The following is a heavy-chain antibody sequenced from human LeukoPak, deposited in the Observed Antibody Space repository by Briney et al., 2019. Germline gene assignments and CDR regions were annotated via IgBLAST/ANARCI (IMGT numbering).Heavy chain of an antibody. CDR1: GFTFDDYA. CDR3: ATPAGGYYYDSSGGMDV. J-gene: IGHJ6*02. D-gene: IGHD3-22*01. Sequence: PGGSLRLSCAASGFTFDDYAMHWVRQARGKGLEWVSLISGDGGSTYYADSVKGRFTISRDNSKNSLYLQMNSLRTEDTALYYCATPAGGYYYDSSGGMDVGGQGATVTVSS. V-gene: IGHV3-43*02. CDR2: ISGDGGST.